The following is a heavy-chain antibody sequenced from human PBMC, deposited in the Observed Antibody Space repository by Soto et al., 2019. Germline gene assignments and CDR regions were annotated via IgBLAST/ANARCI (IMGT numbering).Heavy chain of an antibody. Sequence: SETLSLTCTVSGGSISGYYWSWIRQPPGKGLEWIGYIYSSGSSNYNPSLQSRVTISVDTSKNQFSLKLSSVTAADTAVYYCARLACSSTRRFTYFDYWGQGAPVTVSS. D-gene: IGHD2-2*01. CDR2: IYSSGSS. J-gene: IGHJ4*02. V-gene: IGHV4-59*08. CDR3: ARLACSSTRRFTYFDY. CDR1: GGSISGYY.